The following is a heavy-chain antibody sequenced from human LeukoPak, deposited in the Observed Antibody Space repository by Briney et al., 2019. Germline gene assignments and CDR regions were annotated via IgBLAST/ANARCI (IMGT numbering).Heavy chain of an antibody. D-gene: IGHD5/OR15-5a*01. CDR3: AGLGSTVKGMIDP. Sequence: ASVKVSCKASGYHFTGYHVHWVRQAPGQGLEWMGRISTDSGDADIAQKFQGRVTMTRDTSISTAYMELSRLTSDDSAVYYCAGLGSTVKGMIDPWGQGTSVTVSS. V-gene: IGHV1-2*02. CDR1: GYHFTGYH. J-gene: IGHJ5*02. CDR2: ISTDSGDA.